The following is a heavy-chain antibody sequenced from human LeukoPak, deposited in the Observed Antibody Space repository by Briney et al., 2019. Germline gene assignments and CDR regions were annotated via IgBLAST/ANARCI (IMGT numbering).Heavy chain of an antibody. Sequence: SETLSLTCTVSVGSIGTHYSSWIRQPPGKGLEWIGYISNSGTTNYNPSLKSRLDMSVDTSKNQFSRKLSSVTAADTAVYYCARHLGLARGSNWLDPWGQGTLVIVSS. CDR3: ARHLGLARGSNWLDP. CDR1: VGSIGTHY. D-gene: IGHD3-16*01. CDR2: ISNSGTT. V-gene: IGHV4-59*08. J-gene: IGHJ5*02.